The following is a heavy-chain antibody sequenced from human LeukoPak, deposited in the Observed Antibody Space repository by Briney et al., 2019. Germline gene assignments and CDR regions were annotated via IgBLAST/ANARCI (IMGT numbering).Heavy chain of an antibody. CDR3: ARYPYCSGGSCPPGNWFDP. CDR1: GFTFSSYA. Sequence: GGSLRLSCAASGFTFSSYAMHWVRQAPGKGLEWVAVISYDGSNKYYADSVKGRFTISRDSSKNTLYLQMNSLRAEDTAVYYCARYPYCSGGSCPPGNWFDPWGQGTLVTVSS. D-gene: IGHD2-15*01. V-gene: IGHV3-30-3*01. J-gene: IGHJ5*02. CDR2: ISYDGSNK.